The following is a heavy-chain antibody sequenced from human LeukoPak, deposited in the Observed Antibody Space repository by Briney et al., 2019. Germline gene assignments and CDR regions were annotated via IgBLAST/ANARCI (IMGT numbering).Heavy chain of an antibody. CDR2: IIPDGSTT. CDR1: GFTFTTFW. CDR3: ARDLRGSPDR. V-gene: IGHV3-74*01. J-gene: IGHJ5*02. D-gene: IGHD3-16*01. Sequence: GGSLRLSCSASGFTFTTFWMNWVRQVPGKGLVWVSLIIPDGSTTTYADSVKGRFTISRDNAKNTVYLQMNSLGGEDTAIYYCARDLRGSPDRWGQGTLVTVSS.